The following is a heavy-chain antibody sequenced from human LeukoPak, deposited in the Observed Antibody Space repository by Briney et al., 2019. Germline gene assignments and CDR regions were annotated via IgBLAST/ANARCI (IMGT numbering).Heavy chain of an antibody. Sequence: GGSLRLSCAASGFTFSSYSMNWVPQAPGKGLEWVSSISSSSSYIYYADSVKGRFTISRDNAKNSLYLQMNSLRAEDTAVYYCASSSSWYLGSWFDPWGQGTLVTVSS. CDR3: ASSSSWYLGSWFDP. J-gene: IGHJ5*02. CDR2: ISSSSSYI. V-gene: IGHV3-21*01. CDR1: GFTFSSYS. D-gene: IGHD6-13*01.